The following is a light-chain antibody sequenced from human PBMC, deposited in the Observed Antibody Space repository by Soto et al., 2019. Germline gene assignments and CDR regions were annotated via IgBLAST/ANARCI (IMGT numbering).Light chain of an antibody. CDR1: SSNIGTGSD. CDR2: GNT. CDR3: QSYDSSLSGYV. J-gene: IGLJ1*01. Sequence: QAVLTQPPSVFGAPGQRVTISCTGSSSNIGTGSDVHWYQQLPGTAPKLLIYGNTNRPSGVPDRFSASKSGTSASLAITGLQAEDEADYYCQSYDSSLSGYVFGTGTKLTVL. V-gene: IGLV1-40*01.